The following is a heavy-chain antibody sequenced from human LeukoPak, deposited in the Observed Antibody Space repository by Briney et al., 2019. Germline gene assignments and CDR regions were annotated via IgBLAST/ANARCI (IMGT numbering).Heavy chain of an antibody. V-gene: IGHV4-34*01. CDR1: GGSFSGYY. CDR2: INHSGST. D-gene: IGHD3-10*01. CDR3: ARGSMVRGVRNYYYYYMDV. J-gene: IGHJ6*03. Sequence: PSETLSLTCAVYGGSFSGYYWSWIRQPPGKGLEWIGEINHSGSTNYNPSLKSRVTISVDTSKNQFSLKLSSVTAADTAVYYCARGSMVRGVRNYYYYYMDVWGKGTTVTISS.